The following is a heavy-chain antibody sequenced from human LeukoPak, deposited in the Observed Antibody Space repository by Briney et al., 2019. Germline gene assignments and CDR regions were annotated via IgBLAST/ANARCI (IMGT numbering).Heavy chain of an antibody. Sequence: SETLSLTCTVSGASISSYYWSWVRHPAGKGLEWIGRVYTSGSASYNPFLESRVTMSIDLSKDQFSLRLISVTAADTAVYYCARFIVATIPSRFDPWGQGTLVTVSS. J-gene: IGHJ5*02. CDR1: GASISSYY. CDR3: ARFIVATIPSRFDP. D-gene: IGHD5-12*01. CDR2: VYTSGSA. V-gene: IGHV4-4*07.